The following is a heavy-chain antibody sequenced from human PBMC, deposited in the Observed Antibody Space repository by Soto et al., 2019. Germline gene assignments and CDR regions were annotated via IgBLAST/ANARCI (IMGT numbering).Heavy chain of an antibody. D-gene: IGHD6-19*01. Sequence: GGSLRLSCAASGFTFSNYAMTWLRQAPGKGLEWVSAISGNGALTYHADSVKGRFTISRDNSRNMVSLQMDSLRADDTAVYYCAKNMRGGSGPPRDYWGPGTLVTVSS. CDR2: ISGNGALT. CDR3: AKNMRGGSGPPRDY. J-gene: IGHJ4*02. CDR1: GFTFSNYA. V-gene: IGHV3-23*01.